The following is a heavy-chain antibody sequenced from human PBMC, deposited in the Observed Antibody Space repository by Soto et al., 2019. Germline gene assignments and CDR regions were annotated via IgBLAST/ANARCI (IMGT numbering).Heavy chain of an antibody. D-gene: IGHD3-10*01. CDR1: GGTFSSYT. Sequence: ASVKVSCKASGGTFSSYTISWVRQAPGQGLEWMGRIIPILGIANYAQKFQGRVMITADKSTSTAYMELSSLRSEDTAVYYCARDLVLRGARGNWFDPWGQGTLVTVSS. CDR3: ARDLVLRGARGNWFDP. J-gene: IGHJ5*02. V-gene: IGHV1-69*04. CDR2: IIPILGIA.